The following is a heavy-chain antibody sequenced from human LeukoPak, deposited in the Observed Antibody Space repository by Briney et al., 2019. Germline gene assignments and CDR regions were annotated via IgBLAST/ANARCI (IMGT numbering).Heavy chain of an antibody. CDR1: GFTFSNYN. V-gene: IGHV3-48*01. J-gene: IGHJ6*03. D-gene: IGHD2-15*01. CDR2: ISSSSSTI. Sequence: GGSLRLSCAASGFTFSNYNMNRVRQAPGKGLEWVSYISSSSSTIYYADSVKGRFAISRDNAKNSLYLQMNSLRAEDTAVYYCARDFSGYCSGGSCDFYYYYYMDVWGKGTTVTVSS. CDR3: ARDFSGYCSGGSCDFYYYYYMDV.